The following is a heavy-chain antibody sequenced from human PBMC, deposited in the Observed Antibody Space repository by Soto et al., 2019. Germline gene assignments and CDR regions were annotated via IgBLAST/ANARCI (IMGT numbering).Heavy chain of an antibody. CDR2: IYPGDSDT. CDR1: GYSFTSYW. CDR3: ARHSYSGYCSSTSCYGFDY. Sequence: GESLKISCKGSGYSFTSYWIGWVRQMPGKGLEWMGIIYPGDSDTRYSPSFQGQVTISADESISTAYLQWSSLKASDTAMYYCARHSYSGYCSSTSCYGFDYWGQGTLVTVSS. D-gene: IGHD2-2*01. J-gene: IGHJ4*02. V-gene: IGHV5-51*01.